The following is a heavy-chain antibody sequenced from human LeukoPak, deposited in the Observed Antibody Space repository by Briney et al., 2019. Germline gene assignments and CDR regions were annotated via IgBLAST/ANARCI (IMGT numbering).Heavy chain of an antibody. J-gene: IGHJ4*02. CDR2: INPSGGST. CDR3: ARAHQVYDFWSGYYRGFDY. CDR1: GYTFTSYY. V-gene: IGHV1-46*01. D-gene: IGHD3-3*01. Sequence: EASVTVSCKASGYTFTSYYMHWVRQAPGQGLEWMGLINPSGGSTSYAQKFQGRVTMTRDTSTSTVYMELSSLRSEDTAVYYCARAHQVYDFWSGYYRGFDYWGQGTLVTVSS.